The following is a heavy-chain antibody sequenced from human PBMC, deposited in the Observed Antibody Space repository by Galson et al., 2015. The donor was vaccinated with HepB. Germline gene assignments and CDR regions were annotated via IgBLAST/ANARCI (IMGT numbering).Heavy chain of an antibody. CDR1: GFTFSSYW. CDR3: ARDRAYSSGWYPRVDAFDI. Sequence: LRLSCAASGFTFSSYWMHWVRQAPGKGLVWVSRINSDGSSTSYADSVKGRFTISRDNAKNTLYLQMNSLRAEDTAVYYCARDRAYSSGWYPRVDAFDIWGQGTMVTVSS. V-gene: IGHV3-74*01. D-gene: IGHD6-19*01. J-gene: IGHJ3*02. CDR2: INSDGSST.